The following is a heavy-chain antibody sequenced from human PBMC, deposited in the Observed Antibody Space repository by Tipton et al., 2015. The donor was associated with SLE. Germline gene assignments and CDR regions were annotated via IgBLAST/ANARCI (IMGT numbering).Heavy chain of an antibody. J-gene: IGHJ1*01. V-gene: IGHV3-21*01. D-gene: IGHD3-3*01. Sequence: SLRLSCAASGFTLRSYTMNWVRQAPGKGLEWVSSISGDSSYIFYADSLKGRFTISGDNAKNSLYLQMNRLRAEDTAVYYCARDFCSGPSLECFQHLGQVTLFIVSS. CDR1: GFTLRSYT. CDR2: ISGDSSYI. CDR3: ARDFCSGPSLECFQH.